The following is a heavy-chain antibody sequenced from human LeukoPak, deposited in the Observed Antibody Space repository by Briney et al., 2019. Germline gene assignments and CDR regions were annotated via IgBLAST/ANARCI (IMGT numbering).Heavy chain of an antibody. J-gene: IGHJ4*02. Sequence: SETLSLTCTVSGGSIRNYYWSWIRQPPGKGLEWIGYIYYSGSTNYNPSLKSRVAISVDTSKNQFSPKLSSVTAADTAVYYCARSDSGNFPLDYWGQGTLVTVSS. CDR1: GGSIRNYY. CDR3: ARSDSGNFPLDY. V-gene: IGHV4-59*01. D-gene: IGHD4-23*01. CDR2: IYYSGST.